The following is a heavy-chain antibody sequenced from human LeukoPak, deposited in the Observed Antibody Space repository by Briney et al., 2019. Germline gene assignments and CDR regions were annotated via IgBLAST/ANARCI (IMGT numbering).Heavy chain of an antibody. D-gene: IGHD2-2*01. J-gene: IGHJ4*02. CDR1: GFTISSYA. V-gene: IGHV3-64D*06. Sequence: GGSLRLSCSASGFTISSYAMNWVRQAPGKGLEYVSAITSNGGSTYYADSVKGRFTISRDNSKNTLYLQMSSLRAEDRAVYYCVKGRCSGSSCYGGDYWGQGTLVTVSS. CDR2: ITSNGGST. CDR3: VKGRCSGSSCYGGDY.